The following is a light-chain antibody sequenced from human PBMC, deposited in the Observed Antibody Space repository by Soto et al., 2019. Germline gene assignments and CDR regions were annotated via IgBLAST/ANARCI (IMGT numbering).Light chain of an antibody. Sequence: EIVMSKTPATLSVSPEERATLCCRASQSVSSNLAWYQQKPGQAPRLLIYGASTRATGIPARFSGSGSGTEFTLTISSRQSEDFAVYYCQQYNTWTPITFGHGGRLE. CDR2: GAS. CDR1: QSVSSN. CDR3: QQYNTWTPIT. V-gene: IGKV3-15*01. J-gene: IGKJ5*01.